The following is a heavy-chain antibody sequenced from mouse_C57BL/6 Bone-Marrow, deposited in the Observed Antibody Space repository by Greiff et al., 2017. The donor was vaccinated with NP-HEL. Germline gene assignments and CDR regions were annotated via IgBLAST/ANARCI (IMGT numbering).Heavy chain of an antibody. Sequence: VMLVESGAELVKPGASVKLSCKASGYTFTEYTIHWVKQRSGQGLEWIGWFYPGSGSIKYNEKFKDKATLTADKSSSTVYMELSRLTSEDSAVYFCARHEERYYGSSYPFAYWGQGTLVTVSA. J-gene: IGHJ3*01. CDR3: ARHEERYYGSSYPFAY. D-gene: IGHD1-1*01. CDR1: GYTFTEYT. V-gene: IGHV1-62-2*01. CDR2: FYPGSGSI.